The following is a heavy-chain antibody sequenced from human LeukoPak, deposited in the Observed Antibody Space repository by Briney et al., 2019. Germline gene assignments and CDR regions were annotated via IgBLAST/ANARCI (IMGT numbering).Heavy chain of an antibody. J-gene: IGHJ4*02. CDR3: ARDPYSSSWYSNPNFDY. V-gene: IGHV1-3*01. Sequence: ASVKVSCKASGYTFTSYAMHWVRQAPGQRLEWMGWINAGNGNTKYSQKFQGRVTITRDTSTSTAYMELRSLRSDDTAVYYCARDPYSSSWYSNPNFDYWGQGTLVTVSS. CDR2: INAGNGNT. CDR1: GYTFTSYA. D-gene: IGHD6-13*01.